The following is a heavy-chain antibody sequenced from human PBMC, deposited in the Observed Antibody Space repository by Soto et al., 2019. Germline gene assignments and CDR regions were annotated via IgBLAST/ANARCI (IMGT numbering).Heavy chain of an antibody. CDR2: INPGTTTR. V-gene: IGHV3-48*02. J-gene: IGHJ4*02. CDR1: GLTFSTYN. D-gene: IGHD5-18*01. Sequence: EVQVVESGGGLVQPGGSRRLSCAVSGLTFSTYNFNWVRQAPGKGLEWISFINPGTTTRHYADSVKGRFTISRDNAKNSLYLQMNSLTDADTAVYYCVRAWGASSDGYFYWGQGTLVTVSS. CDR3: VRAWGASSDGYFY.